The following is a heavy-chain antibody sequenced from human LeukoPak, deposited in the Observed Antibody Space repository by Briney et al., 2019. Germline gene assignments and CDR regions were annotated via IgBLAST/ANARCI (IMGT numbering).Heavy chain of an antibody. D-gene: IGHD1-26*01. CDR3: TRLREQPAGYLDL. Sequence: GGSLRLSCADSGFTFSDSAMHWVRQASGKGLEWVGRIRSKANNYATAFAASVKGRFTISRDDSKNTAYLQMNSLKIEDTAVYYCTRLREQPAGYLDLWGRGTLVTVSS. J-gene: IGHJ2*01. CDR2: IRSKANNYAT. CDR1: GFTFSDSA. V-gene: IGHV3-73*01.